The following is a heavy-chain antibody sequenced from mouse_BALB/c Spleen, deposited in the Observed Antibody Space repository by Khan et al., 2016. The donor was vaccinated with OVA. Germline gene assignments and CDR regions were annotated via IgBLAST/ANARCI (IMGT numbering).Heavy chain of an antibody. Sequence: QVQLQQPGAELVKPGASVKLSCKTSGYTFTSYWMQWVKQRPGQGLEWIGEINPSNGRPNYNEKFKSKATLTVDKSSTTAHMQLSSLTSEDSADYCCVRSTRGTSEFAYWGQGTLVTVSA. D-gene: IGHD2-2*01. J-gene: IGHJ3*01. CDR3: VRSTRGTSEFAY. V-gene: IGHV1S81*02. CDR2: INPSNGRP. CDR1: GYTFTSYW.